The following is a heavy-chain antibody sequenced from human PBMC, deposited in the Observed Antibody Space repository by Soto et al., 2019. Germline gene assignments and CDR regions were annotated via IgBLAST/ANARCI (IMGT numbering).Heavy chain of an antibody. CDR1: GGSISSYY. J-gene: IGHJ4*02. CDR2: IYYSGST. Sequence: SETLSLTCTVSGGSISSYYWSWIRQPPGKGLEWIGYIYYSGSTNYNPSLKSRVTISVDTSKNQFSLKLSSVTAADTAVYYCARVGGPQLLWFGELLFDYWGQGTLVTVSS. CDR3: ARVGGPQLLWFGELLFDY. D-gene: IGHD3-10*01. V-gene: IGHV4-59*01.